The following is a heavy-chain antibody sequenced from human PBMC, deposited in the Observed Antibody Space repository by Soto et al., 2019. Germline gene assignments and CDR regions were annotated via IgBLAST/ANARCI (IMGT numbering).Heavy chain of an antibody. CDR1: GGSFSGYY. Sequence: SETLSLTCAVYGGSFSGYYWSWIRQPPGKGLEWIGEINHSGSTNYNPSLKSRVTISVDTSKNQFSLKLSSVTAADTAVYYCARGRGSGSYYGSYFDYWGQGTLVTVSS. CDR3: ARGRGSGSYYGSYFDY. J-gene: IGHJ4*02. D-gene: IGHD1-26*01. V-gene: IGHV4-34*01. CDR2: INHSGST.